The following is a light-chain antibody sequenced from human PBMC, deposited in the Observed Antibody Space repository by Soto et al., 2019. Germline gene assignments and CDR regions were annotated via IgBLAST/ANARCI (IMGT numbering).Light chain of an antibody. Sequence: QSVLTQPPSVSGAPGQWVTISCTGTSSNIGAGYDVHWYQQLPGAAPKLLIYGDSLRPSGVPERFSGSKSGTSASLAIAGLQPEDAGDYYCQSYDSSLTVLYVFGTGTKVTVL. CDR2: GDS. CDR1: SSNIGAGYD. CDR3: QSYDSSLTVLYV. V-gene: IGLV1-40*01. J-gene: IGLJ1*01.